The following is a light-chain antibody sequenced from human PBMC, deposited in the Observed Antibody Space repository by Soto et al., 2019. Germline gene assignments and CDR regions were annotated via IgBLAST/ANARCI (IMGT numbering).Light chain of an antibody. CDR1: QSVGST. V-gene: IGKV3-15*01. CDR2: DAS. Sequence: EIVMTQSPATLSVSPGERATLSCRASQSVGSTLAWYQQKVGQAPRLLIYDASARATGIPARFSGSGPGTEFTLTISSLQSEDFAVYYCQQYNDWPETFGQGTKVDIK. CDR3: QQYNDWPET. J-gene: IGKJ1*01.